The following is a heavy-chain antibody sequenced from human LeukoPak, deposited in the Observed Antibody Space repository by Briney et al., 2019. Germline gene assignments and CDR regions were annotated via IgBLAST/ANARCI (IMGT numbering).Heavy chain of an antibody. V-gene: IGHV1-8*01. D-gene: IGHD3-16*01. J-gene: IGHJ6*03. CDR1: GYTFTSYD. CDR2: MNPNSGNT. CDR3: ARSLGPNEHYYYYYMDV. Sequence: VASVKVSCKASGYTFTSYDINWVRQATGQGLERMGWMNPNSGNTGYAQKFQGRVTMTRNTSISTAYMELSSLRSEDTAVYYCARSLGPNEHYYYYYMDVWGKGTTVTVSS.